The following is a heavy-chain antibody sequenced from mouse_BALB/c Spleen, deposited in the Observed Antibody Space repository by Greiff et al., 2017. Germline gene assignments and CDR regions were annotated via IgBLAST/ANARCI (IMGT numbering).Heavy chain of an antibody. D-gene: IGHD2-4*01. V-gene: IGHV5-6-5*01. CDR2: ISSGGST. CDR1: GFTFSSYA. Sequence: EVKVVESGGGLVKPGGSLKLSCAASGFTFSSYAMSWVRQTPEKRLEWVASISSGGSTYYPDSVKGRFTISRDNARNILYLQMSSLRSEDTAMYYCAREIYYDYDGYAMDYWGQGTSVTVSS. J-gene: IGHJ4*01. CDR3: AREIYYDYDGYAMDY.